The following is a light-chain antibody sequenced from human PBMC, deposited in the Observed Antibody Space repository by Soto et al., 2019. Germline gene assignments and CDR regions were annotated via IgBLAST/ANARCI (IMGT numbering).Light chain of an antibody. J-gene: IGKJ5*01. CDR3: QKYSSVIT. CDR2: AAS. Sequence: DIQMTQSPSSLSASVGDRVTITCRASQGISNFLAWYQQKPGKVPKLLISAASTLQSGVPSRFSGSGSGTDLTLTITSLPPEDVATYYCQKYSSVITFGQGTRLEIK. CDR1: QGISNF. V-gene: IGKV1-27*01.